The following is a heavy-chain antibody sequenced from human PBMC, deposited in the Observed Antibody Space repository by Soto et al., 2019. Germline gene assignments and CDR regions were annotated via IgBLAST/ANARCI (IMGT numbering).Heavy chain of an antibody. CDR2: IIPMFGTA. Sequence: QVQLVQSGAAVKKPGSSMKVSCKASGGTFSSYATSWVRQAPGQGLEWMGGIIPMFGTAHYAQKFQGRVTIAADESTSTAYMELSSLSSEDTAVYYCVRELGAVAVAGRAFAYWGQGSLVIVSS. D-gene: IGHD6-19*01. J-gene: IGHJ4*02. CDR3: VRELGAVAVAGRAFAY. CDR1: GGTFSSYA. V-gene: IGHV1-69*12.